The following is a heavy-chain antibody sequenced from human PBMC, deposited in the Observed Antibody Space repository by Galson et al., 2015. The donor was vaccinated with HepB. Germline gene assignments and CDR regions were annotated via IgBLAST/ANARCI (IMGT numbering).Heavy chain of an antibody. CDR2: IYHTGSP. Sequence: LSLTCTVSGDSITSPYWSWIRQPPGEGLEWIGYIYHTGSPTYNPSLKSRVTISVDTSKNQFSLRLSSVTAADTAVYYCARLPLTTVTNSFDYWGQGALVTVSS. CDR3: ARLPLTTVTNSFDY. CDR1: GDSITSPY. D-gene: IGHD4-17*01. J-gene: IGHJ4*02. V-gene: IGHV4-59*08.